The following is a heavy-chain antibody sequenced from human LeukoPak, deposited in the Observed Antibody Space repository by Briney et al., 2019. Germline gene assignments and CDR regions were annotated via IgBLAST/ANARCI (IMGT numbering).Heavy chain of an antibody. D-gene: IGHD3-10*01. V-gene: IGHV3-48*03. CDR3: ARTRLRTPYYHGSGRTTDAFDI. CDR1: GFTFSSYE. J-gene: IGHJ3*02. Sequence: GGSLRLSCEASGFTFSSYEMNWVRQAPGKGLEWVSYISSSDSIIYYADSVKGRFTVSRDNSKNSLYLQMNSLRAEDTAVYYCARTRLRTPYYHGSGRTTDAFDIWGQGTMVTVSS. CDR2: ISSSDSII.